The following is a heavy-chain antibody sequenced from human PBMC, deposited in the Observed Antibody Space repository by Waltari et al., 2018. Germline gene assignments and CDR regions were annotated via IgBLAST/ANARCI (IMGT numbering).Heavy chain of an antibody. CDR2: IRKDGGYK. D-gene: IGHD6-13*01. CDR3: ASGYSSSWEDDY. J-gene: IGHJ4*02. CDR1: GFIFTNYW. V-gene: IGHV3-7*01. Sequence: EVNLVESGGGLVQPGGSLRLSCAASGFIFTNYWMSWVRQAPGKRPEWGADIRKDGGYKVHLESVEGRFTIARDNAEKIVYLQMNSLRAEDTAVYYCASGYSSSWEDDYWGQGTLVTVSS.